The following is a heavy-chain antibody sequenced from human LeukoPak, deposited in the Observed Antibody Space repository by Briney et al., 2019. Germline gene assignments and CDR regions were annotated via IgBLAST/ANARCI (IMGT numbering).Heavy chain of an antibody. Sequence: GGSLRLSCAASGFTLSSNYMSWVRPAPGQGLEWVSGIYHGGSTYYADSVKGRFTISRDNSKNTLYLQMNSLRAEDTAVYYCAASLTYYYDSSGYYGAFDIWGQGTIVTVSS. CDR1: GFTLSSNY. CDR2: IYHGGST. D-gene: IGHD3-22*01. CDR3: AASLTYYYDSSGYYGAFDI. J-gene: IGHJ3*02. V-gene: IGHV3-66*01.